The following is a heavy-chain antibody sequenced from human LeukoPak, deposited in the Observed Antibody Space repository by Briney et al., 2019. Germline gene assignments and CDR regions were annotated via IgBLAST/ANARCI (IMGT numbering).Heavy chain of an antibody. CDR1: GFTVSSNY. CDR3: ARGPDYYYDSSGYYLEGAFDI. J-gene: IGHJ3*02. CDR2: IYSGGST. D-gene: IGHD3-22*01. Sequence: GGSLRLSCAASGFTVSSNYMSWVRQAPGKGLEWVSVIYSGGSTYYADSVKGRFTISRDNSKNTLYLQMNSLRAEDTAVYYCARGPDYYYDSSGYYLEGAFDIWGQGTMVTVSS. V-gene: IGHV3-66*01.